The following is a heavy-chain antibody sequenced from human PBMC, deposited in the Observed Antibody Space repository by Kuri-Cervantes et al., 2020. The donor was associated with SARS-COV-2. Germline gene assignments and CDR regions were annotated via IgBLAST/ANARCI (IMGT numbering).Heavy chain of an antibody. CDR2: INSDGSST. J-gene: IGHJ6*02. CDR1: GFTFSSYW. D-gene: IGHD2-2*01. CDR3: AREPHIVPAAIYYYYYYGTDV. V-gene: IGHV3-74*01. Sequence: GESLKISCAASGFTFSSYWMHWVRQAPGKGLVWVSRINSDGSSTSYADSVKGRFTISRDNAKNTLYLQMNSLRAEDTAVYYCAREPHIVPAAIYYYYYYGTDVWGQGTTVPSP.